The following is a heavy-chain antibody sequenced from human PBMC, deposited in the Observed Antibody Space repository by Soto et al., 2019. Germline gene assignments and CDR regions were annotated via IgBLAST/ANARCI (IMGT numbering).Heavy chain of an antibody. J-gene: IGHJ4*02. CDR1: GGSISGGGYS. CDR3: ARLDPRGVVY. D-gene: IGHD3-10*01. Sequence: SETLSLTCAVSGGSISGGGYSWSWIRQPPGKGLELIGYIYHSGSTYYNPSLKSRVTISVDRSKNQFSLKLSSVTAADTAVYYCARLDPRGVVYWGQGTLVTVSS. CDR2: IYHSGST. V-gene: IGHV4-30-2*01.